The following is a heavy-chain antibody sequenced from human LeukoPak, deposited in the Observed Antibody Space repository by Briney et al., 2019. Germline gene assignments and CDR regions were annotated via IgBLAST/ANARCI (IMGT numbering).Heavy chain of an antibody. CDR1: GGTFSSYA. J-gene: IGHJ4*02. Sequence: SVKVSCKASGGTFSSYAISWVRQAPGQGLEWMGRIIPIFGTANYAQKFQGRVTITTDESTSTAYMELSSLRSEDTAVYYCTRYVRLGELSLDYWGQGTLVTVSS. V-gene: IGHV1-69*05. CDR2: IIPIFGTA. CDR3: TRYVRLGELSLDY. D-gene: IGHD3-16*02.